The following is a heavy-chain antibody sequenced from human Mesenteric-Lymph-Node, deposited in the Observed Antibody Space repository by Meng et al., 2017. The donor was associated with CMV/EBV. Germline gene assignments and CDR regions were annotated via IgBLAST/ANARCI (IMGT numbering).Heavy chain of an antibody. CDR1: GFTFSSYA. CDR3: AKYYYDSSGYYGPLD. Sequence: GESLKISCAASGFTFSSYAMHWVRQAPGKGLEWVSVIYSGGSSTHYADSVKGRFTISRDNSKNTLYLQMNSLRAEDTAVYYCAKYYYDSSGYYGPLDWGQGTLVTVSS. CDR2: IYSGGSST. J-gene: IGHJ4*02. D-gene: IGHD3-22*01. V-gene: IGHV3-23*03.